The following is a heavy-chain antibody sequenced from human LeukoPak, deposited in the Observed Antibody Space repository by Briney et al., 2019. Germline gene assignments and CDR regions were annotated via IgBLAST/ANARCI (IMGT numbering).Heavy chain of an antibody. J-gene: IGHJ4*02. Sequence: AASVKVSCKASGYTFTGYYMHWVRQAPGQGLEWMGWINPNSGGTNYAQKFQGRVTMTRDTSISTAYMELSRLRSDDTAVYYCAGEGPPITMIVVVTPFDYWGQGTLVTVSS. CDR3: AGEGPPITMIVVVTPFDY. CDR1: GYTFTGYY. D-gene: IGHD3-22*01. CDR2: INPNSGGT. V-gene: IGHV1-2*02.